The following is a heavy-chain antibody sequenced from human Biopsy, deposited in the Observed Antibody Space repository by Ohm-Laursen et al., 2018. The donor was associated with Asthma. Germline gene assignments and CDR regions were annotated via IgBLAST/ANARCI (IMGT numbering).Heavy chain of an antibody. V-gene: IGHV1-3*04. CDR2: VDTGNGGT. J-gene: IGHJ3*01. CDR3: ARTYYDFLTGQVKDVFGV. CDR1: GYDFISFA. Sequence: ASVKVSCKASGYDFISFAIHCVRQAPGQRLEWMGWVDTGNGGTKYSQKFQGRVTITRDTSASTAYMELRSLRSEDTATYYCARTYYDFLTGQVKDVFGVWGQGTMVTVSS. D-gene: IGHD3-9*01.